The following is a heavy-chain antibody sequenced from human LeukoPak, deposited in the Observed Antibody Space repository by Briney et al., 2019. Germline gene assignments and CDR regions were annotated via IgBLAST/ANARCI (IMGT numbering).Heavy chain of an antibody. CDR3: ARSGVYKALEFDP. V-gene: IGHV3-72*01. J-gene: IGHJ5*02. D-gene: IGHD6-13*01. Sequence: LPGGSLRLSCAASKFTFSDHYMDWVRQAPGKGLEWVGRTRNKPRSYTTEYAASVKGRFTISRDDSKNSLYLQMNSLKTEDTAVYYCARSGVYKALEFDPWGQGTLVAVSS. CDR2: TRNKPRSYTT. CDR1: KFTFSDHY.